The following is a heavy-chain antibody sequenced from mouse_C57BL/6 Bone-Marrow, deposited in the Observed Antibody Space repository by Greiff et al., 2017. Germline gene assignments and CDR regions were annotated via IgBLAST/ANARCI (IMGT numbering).Heavy chain of an antibody. J-gene: IGHJ4*01. CDR1: GYTFTSYG. Sequence: QVQLQQSGAELARPGASVKLSCKASGYTFTSYGISWVKQRTGQGLEWIGGIYPRSGNTYYNEKFKGKATLTADKSSSTAYMELRSLTSEDSAVYFCAREGVGGAMDYWGQGTSLTVSS. CDR2: IYPRSGNT. V-gene: IGHV1-81*01. D-gene: IGHD1-1*02. CDR3: AREGVGGAMDY.